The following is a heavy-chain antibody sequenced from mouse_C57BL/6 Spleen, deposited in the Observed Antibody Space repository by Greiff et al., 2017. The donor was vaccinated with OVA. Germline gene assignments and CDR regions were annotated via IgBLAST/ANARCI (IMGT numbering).Heavy chain of an antibody. V-gene: IGHV1-54*01. CDR3: ARSGGNSYFDY. J-gene: IGHJ2*01. D-gene: IGHD2-1*01. CDR1: GYAFTNYL. CDR2: INPGSGGT. Sequence: QVQLKESGAELVRPGTSVKVSCKASGYAFTNYLIEWVKQRPGQGLEWIGVINPGSGGTNYNEKFKGKATLTADKSSSTAYMQLSSLTSEDSAVDFCARSGGNSYFDYWGQGTTLTVSS.